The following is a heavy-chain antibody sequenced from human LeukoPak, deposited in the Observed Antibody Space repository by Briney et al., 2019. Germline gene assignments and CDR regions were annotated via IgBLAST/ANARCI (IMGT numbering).Heavy chain of an antibody. Sequence: GESLKISCKGSGYSFTSYWIGWVRQMPGKGLEWMGIIYPGDSDTRYSPSFQGQVTISADKSISTAYLQWSSLKASDTAMYYCARRALMVYADYYYYYMDVWGKGTTVTVSS. D-gene: IGHD2-8*01. V-gene: IGHV5-51*01. CDR1: GYSFTSYW. J-gene: IGHJ6*03. CDR3: ARRALMVYADYYYYYMDV. CDR2: IYPGDSDT.